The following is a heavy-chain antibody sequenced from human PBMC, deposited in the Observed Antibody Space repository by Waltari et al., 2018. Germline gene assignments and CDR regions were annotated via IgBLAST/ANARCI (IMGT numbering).Heavy chain of an antibody. CDR1: GFPFSDYR. CDR3: ARDYTAASYDAFDI. D-gene: IGHD6-13*01. V-gene: IGHV3-48*04. CDR2: ISSSSGTI. Sequence: EVQLVESGGGLVQPGGSLRLSRAASGFPFSDYRLNWVRQAPGKGLEWVSYISSSSGTIYYADSVKGRFTISRDNAKNSLYLQMNSLRAEDTAVYYCARDYTAASYDAFDIWGQGTMVTVSS. J-gene: IGHJ3*02.